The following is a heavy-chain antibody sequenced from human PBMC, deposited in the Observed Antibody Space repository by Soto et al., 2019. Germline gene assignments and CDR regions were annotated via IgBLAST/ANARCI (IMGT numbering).Heavy chain of an antibody. V-gene: IGHV1-3*01. CDR1: GYTFTSYA. Sequence: ASVKVSCKASGYTFTSYAMHWVRQAPGQRLEWMGWINAGNGNTKYSQKFQGRVTITRDTSASTAYMELSSLRSEDTAVYYCARLPVPDTAMVYYYVMDFWGQGTTVIVSS. J-gene: IGHJ6*02. D-gene: IGHD5-18*01. CDR3: ARLPVPDTAMVYYYVMDF. CDR2: INAGNGNT.